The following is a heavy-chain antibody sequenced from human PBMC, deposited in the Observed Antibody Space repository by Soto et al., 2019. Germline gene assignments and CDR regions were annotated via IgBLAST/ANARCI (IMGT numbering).Heavy chain of an antibody. CDR2: TYYRFMWQT. J-gene: IGHJ5*01. D-gene: IGHD3-16*01. Sequence: QVQLQQSGPVLVKPSQTLSLTCAISGDSVSSNDATWDWIRQSPSIGLEWLGRTYYRFMWQTDYAISVNSRISINPDPSNIQVSLQLTSVTPDDTAVYYCARLIGNSWLASWGQGTLVTVS. CDR3: ARLIGNSWLAS. V-gene: IGHV6-1*01. CDR1: GDSVSSNDAT.